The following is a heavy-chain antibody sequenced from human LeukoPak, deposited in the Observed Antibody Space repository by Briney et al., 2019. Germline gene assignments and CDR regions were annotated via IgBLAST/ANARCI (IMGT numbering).Heavy chain of an antibody. Sequence: GGTLRLSCAASGFTFSSYGMSWVRQAPGKGLEWVSAISGSGGSTYYADSVKGRFTISRDNAKNSLYLQMNSLRAEDTAVYYCARDQVEMATIGRFDYWGQGTLVTVSS. CDR1: GFTFSSYG. CDR3: ARDQVEMATIGRFDY. V-gene: IGHV3-23*01. CDR2: ISGSGGST. D-gene: IGHD5-24*01. J-gene: IGHJ4*02.